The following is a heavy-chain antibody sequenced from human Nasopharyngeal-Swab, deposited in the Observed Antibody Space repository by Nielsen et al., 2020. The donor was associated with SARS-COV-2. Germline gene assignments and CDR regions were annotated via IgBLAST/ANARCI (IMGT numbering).Heavy chain of an antibody. CDR2: MSYSGVT. CDR1: GGSIRDNNYY. Sequence: SETLSLTCSVSGGSIRDNNYYWSWIRQPPGKGLEWIGSMSYSGVTFYNPSLRNRVTLSVDTSKNLLSLKLDSVTAADTALHYCARHSRVTTVVVVTLFDFWGQGIQVTVSS. CDR3: ARHSRVTTVVVVTLFDF. J-gene: IGHJ4*02. D-gene: IGHD3-22*01. V-gene: IGHV4-39*01.